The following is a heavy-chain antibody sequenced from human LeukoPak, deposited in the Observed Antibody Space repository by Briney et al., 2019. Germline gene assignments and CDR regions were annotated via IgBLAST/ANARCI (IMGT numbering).Heavy chain of an antibody. J-gene: IGHJ4*02. Sequence: SETLSLTCAVYGGSFSGYYWSWIRQPPGKGLEWIGEINHSGSTNYNPSLKSRVTISVDTSKNQFSLKLSSVTAADTAVYYCATTLYYYGSGGYYPRTFDYWGQGTLVTVSS. D-gene: IGHD3-10*01. CDR1: GGSFSGYY. V-gene: IGHV4-34*01. CDR3: ATTLYYYGSGGYYPRTFDY. CDR2: INHSGST.